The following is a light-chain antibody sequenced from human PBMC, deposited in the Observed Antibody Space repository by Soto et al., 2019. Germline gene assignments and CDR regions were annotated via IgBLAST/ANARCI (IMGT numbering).Light chain of an antibody. Sequence: EIVMTRSPATLSVSPGERATLSCRASQSVSSNLAWYQQKPGQAPRLLIYGASTRATGIPARFSGSGSGTEFTLTISSLQSEDFAVYYCQQYNNWPPRTLGQGTKLEIK. J-gene: IGKJ2*01. CDR3: QQYNNWPPRT. CDR2: GAS. CDR1: QSVSSN. V-gene: IGKV3-15*01.